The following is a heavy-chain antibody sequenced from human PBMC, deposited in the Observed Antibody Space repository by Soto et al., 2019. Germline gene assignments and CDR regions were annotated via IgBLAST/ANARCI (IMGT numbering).Heavy chain of an antibody. V-gene: IGHV3-7*01. CDR1: GFTLSTYW. D-gene: IGHD3-10*01. J-gene: IGHJ3*02. CDR3: GTDQWGGAFDI. CDR2: IRPDGNEI. Sequence: GGSLRLSCVASGFTLSTYWMAWVRQTPGKGLEFVANIRPDGNEINYVDSVKGRFTISRDNAENSLFLQMNSLRHDDTAVYYCGTDQWGGAFDIGGQGTTVTVSS.